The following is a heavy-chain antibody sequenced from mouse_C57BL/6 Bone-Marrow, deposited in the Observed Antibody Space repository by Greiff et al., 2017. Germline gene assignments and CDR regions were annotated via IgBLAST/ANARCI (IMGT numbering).Heavy chain of an antibody. J-gene: IGHJ1*03. V-gene: IGHV1-58*01. CDR1: GYTFTSYG. Sequence: EVQGVESGAELVRPGSSVKMSCKTSGYTFTSYGINWVKQRPGQGLEWIGYIYIGNGYTEYNEKFKGKATLTSDTSSSTAYMQLSSLTSEDSAIYFCARYIYYDVPCYFDVWGTRTTVTVSS. CDR3: ARYIYYDVPCYFDV. CDR2: IYIGNGYT. D-gene: IGHD1-1*01.